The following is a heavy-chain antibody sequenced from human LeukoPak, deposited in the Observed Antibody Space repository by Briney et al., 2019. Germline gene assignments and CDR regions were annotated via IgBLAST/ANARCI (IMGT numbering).Heavy chain of an antibody. D-gene: IGHD5-12*01. Sequence: GGSLRLSCTASGFTFTNYVMSWVRQAPGKGPEWVSGVSGDGGSTYYADSVKGRFTISRDNSKNTLTLQMNSLRAEDTAIYYCAKCGNSGCHLIDYWGQGTLVTVSS. CDR1: GFTFTNYV. CDR2: VSGDGGST. V-gene: IGHV3-23*01. CDR3: AKCGNSGCHLIDY. J-gene: IGHJ4*02.